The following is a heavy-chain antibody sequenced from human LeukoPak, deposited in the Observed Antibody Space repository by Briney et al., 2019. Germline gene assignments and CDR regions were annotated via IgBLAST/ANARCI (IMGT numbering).Heavy chain of an antibody. V-gene: IGHV3-74*01. Sequence: PAGSLTLSCAASGFTFSSYWMHWVRQAPGKGLVWVSRINSDGSSTSYADSVKGRFTISRDNAKNTLYLQMNSLRAEDTAVYYCVRERWLPNDAFDIWGQGTIVPVSS. D-gene: IGHD5-24*01. J-gene: IGHJ3*02. CDR3: VRERWLPNDAFDI. CDR2: INSDGSST. CDR1: GFTFSSYW.